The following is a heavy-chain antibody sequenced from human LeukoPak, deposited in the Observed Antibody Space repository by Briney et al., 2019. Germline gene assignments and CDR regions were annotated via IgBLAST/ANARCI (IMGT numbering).Heavy chain of an antibody. D-gene: IGHD3-16*01. J-gene: IGHJ4*02. V-gene: IGHV4-61*02. CDR2: IIYTTGAT. CDR3: MRDGPSWGLL. CDR1: GGSISSGSYY. Sequence: SETLSLTCTVSGGSISSGSYYWSWIRQPAGKGLEWIGRIIYTTGATNYNPSLNSRVTMSVDTSKNQISLRLSSVTAADTAVYYCMRDGPSWGLLWGLGTLVTVSS.